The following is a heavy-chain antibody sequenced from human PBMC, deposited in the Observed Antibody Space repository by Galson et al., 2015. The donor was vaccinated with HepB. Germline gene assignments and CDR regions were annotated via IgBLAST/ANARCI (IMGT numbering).Heavy chain of an antibody. CDR3: AKDLDRCSSTSCYGLDY. V-gene: IGHV3-30*18. J-gene: IGHJ4*02. D-gene: IGHD2-2*01. CDR2: ISYDGSNK. Sequence: SLRLSCAASGFTFSSYGMHWVRQAPGKGLEWVAVISYDGSNKYYADSVKGRFTISRDNSKNTLYLQMNSLRAEDTAVYYCAKDLDRCSSTSCYGLDYWGQGTLVTVSS. CDR1: GFTFSSYG.